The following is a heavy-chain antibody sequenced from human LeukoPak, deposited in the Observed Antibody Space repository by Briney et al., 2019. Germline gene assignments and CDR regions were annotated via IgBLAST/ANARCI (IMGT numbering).Heavy chain of an antibody. J-gene: IGHJ4*02. D-gene: IGHD2-21*01. CDR1: EFTFSSYA. CDR2: ISGSGTNT. V-gene: IGHV3-23*01. CDR3: AKDTAVILTAPFDS. Sequence: GGSLSLSCAASEFTFSSYAMTWVRQAPGKGLEWVSAISGSGTNTYYSGSVRGRFTISRDNSNNRLYLQMNSVRAEDTPMYFCAKDTAVILTAPFDSWGQGTLVTVSS.